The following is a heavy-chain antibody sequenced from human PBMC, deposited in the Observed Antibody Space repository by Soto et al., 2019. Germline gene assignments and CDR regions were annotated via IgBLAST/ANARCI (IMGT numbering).Heavy chain of an antibody. D-gene: IGHD7-27*01. CDR2: IYYSGST. CDR3: AREGVLKNWGHGWFDP. J-gene: IGHJ5*02. V-gene: IGHV4-59*01. CDR1: GGSISSYY. Sequence: SETLSLTCTVSGGSISSYYWSWIRQPPGKGLEWIGYIYYSGSTNYNPSLKSRVTISVDTSKNQFSLKLSSVTAADTAVYYCAREGVLKNWGHGWFDPWGQGTLVTVSS.